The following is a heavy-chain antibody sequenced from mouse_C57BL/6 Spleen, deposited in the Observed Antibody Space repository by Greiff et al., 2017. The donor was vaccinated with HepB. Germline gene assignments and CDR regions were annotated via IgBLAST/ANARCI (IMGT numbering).Heavy chain of an antibody. V-gene: IGHV5-4*03. J-gene: IGHJ4*01. D-gene: IGHD2-2*01. CDR2: ISDGGSYT. CDR3: ARWLHYYAMDY. CDR1: GFPLSSYA. Sequence: EVKLVESGGGLVKPGGSLKLSCAASGFPLSSYAMSWVRQPPEKRLEWVATISDGGSYTYYPDNVKGRCTMSRDNAKNNLYLQMSHLKSEDTAMYDCARWLHYYAMDYWGQGTSVTVSS.